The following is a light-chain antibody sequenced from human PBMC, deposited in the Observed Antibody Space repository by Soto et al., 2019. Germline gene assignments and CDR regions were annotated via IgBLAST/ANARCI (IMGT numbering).Light chain of an antibody. CDR2: DVT. CDR3: SSYTTSNTRQIV. Sequence: QSALTQPASVSGSPGQSITISCTGTSSDVGGYNYVSWYQHHPGKAPKLIIYDVTNRPSGVSNPFSGSTSGNTASLTISGLQPEDEADYYCSSYTTSNTRQIVFGTGTKLTVL. CDR1: SSDVGGYNY. J-gene: IGLJ1*01. V-gene: IGLV2-14*03.